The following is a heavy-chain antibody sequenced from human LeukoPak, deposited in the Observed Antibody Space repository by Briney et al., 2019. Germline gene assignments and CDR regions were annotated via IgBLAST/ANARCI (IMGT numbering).Heavy chain of an antibody. CDR3: ARIGYSSGWSTAYFDY. CDR1: GFTVSSNY. CDR2: IYSGGST. V-gene: IGHV3-53*01. J-gene: IGHJ4*02. D-gene: IGHD6-19*01. Sequence: GGSLRLSCAASGFTVSSNYMGWVRQAPGKGLEWVSVIYSGGSTYYADSVKGRFTISRDNSKNTLYLQMNSLRAEDTAVYYCARIGYSSGWSTAYFDYWGQGTLVTVSS.